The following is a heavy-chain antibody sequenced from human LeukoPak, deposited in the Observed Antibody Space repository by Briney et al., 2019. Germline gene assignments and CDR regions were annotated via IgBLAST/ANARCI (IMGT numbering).Heavy chain of an antibody. D-gene: IGHD2-21*02. CDR3: ARLGSGGDCVYDY. V-gene: IGHV4-4*09. CDR2: IYTSGST. Sequence: SETLSLTCTVSGGSISSYYWSWIRQPPGKGLEWIGYIYTSGSTNYNPSLKSRVTISVDTSKNQFSLKLSSVTAADTAVYYCARLGSGGDCVYDYWGQGTLVTVSS. J-gene: IGHJ4*02. CDR1: GGSISSYY.